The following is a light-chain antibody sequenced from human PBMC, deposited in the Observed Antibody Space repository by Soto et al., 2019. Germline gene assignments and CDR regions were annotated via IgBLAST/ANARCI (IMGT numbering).Light chain of an antibody. CDR1: QSVDAY. V-gene: IGKV3-11*01. CDR3: QQRSNWAPT. Sequence: EIVLTQSPVTLSLSPGERATLSCRASQSVDAYLAWYQQRPGQAPRLLIFDASNRATGTPTRFSGSGSGTDFTLTISSLEPEDFAVYYCQQRSNWAPTFGQGTKVEIK. J-gene: IGKJ1*01. CDR2: DAS.